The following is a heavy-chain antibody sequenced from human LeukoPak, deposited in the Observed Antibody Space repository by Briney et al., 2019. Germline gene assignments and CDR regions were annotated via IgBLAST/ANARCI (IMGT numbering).Heavy chain of an antibody. J-gene: IGHJ4*02. CDR2: ISGSGGNT. V-gene: IGHV3-23*01. Sequence: GGSLRLSCAASGFTFSSYAMSWVRQAPGKGPEWVSGISGSGGNTYYADSVKGRFTISRDNSKSTLYIQMNSLRAEDTAVYYCARAKPKNMVRGLIMRRESRYYFDYWGQGTLVTVSS. D-gene: IGHD3-10*01. CDR3: ARAKPKNMVRGLIMRRESRYYFDY. CDR1: GFTFSSYA.